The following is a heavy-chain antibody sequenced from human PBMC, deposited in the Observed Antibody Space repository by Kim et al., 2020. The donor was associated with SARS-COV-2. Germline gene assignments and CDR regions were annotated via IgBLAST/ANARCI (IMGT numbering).Heavy chain of an antibody. J-gene: IGHJ6*03. D-gene: IGHD3-10*01. V-gene: IGHV4-59*08. Sequence: KSRVTISVDTSKNQFSLKLSSVTAADTAVYYCARRLGDKNHYYYYYYMDVWGKGTTVTVSS. CDR3: ARRLGDKNHYYYYYYMDV.